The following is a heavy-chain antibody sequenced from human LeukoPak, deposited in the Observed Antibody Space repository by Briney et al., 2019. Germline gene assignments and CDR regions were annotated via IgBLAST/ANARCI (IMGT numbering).Heavy chain of an antibody. V-gene: IGHV4-4*01. CDR1: GGSISSSNW. CDR3: ASSRGPGWYRYSSGSSFDY. D-gene: IGHD6-19*01. J-gene: IGHJ4*02. Sequence: PSGTLSLTCAVSGGSISSSNWWSWVRHPPGKGLEWFGEIYHSGSTNYNPSLKSRVTISVDKPKNQFSLKLSSVTAADTAVYCCASSRGPGWYRYSSGSSFDYWGQGTLVTVSS. CDR2: IYHSGST.